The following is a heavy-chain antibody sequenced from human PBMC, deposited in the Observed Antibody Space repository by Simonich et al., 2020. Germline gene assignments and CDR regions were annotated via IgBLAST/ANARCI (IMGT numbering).Heavy chain of an antibody. Sequence: QVQLVQSGAEVKKPGASVKVSCKASGYTFTGYYMHWVRQAPGQGLEGRGWINPNRGGKNYAQKFQGRVTMTRDTSISTAYMERSRLRSDDTAVYYCARARLYSSSHAFDIWGQGTMVTVSS. D-gene: IGHD6-6*01. V-gene: IGHV1-2*02. CDR2: INPNRGGK. CDR3: ARARLYSSSHAFDI. J-gene: IGHJ3*02. CDR1: GYTFTGYY.